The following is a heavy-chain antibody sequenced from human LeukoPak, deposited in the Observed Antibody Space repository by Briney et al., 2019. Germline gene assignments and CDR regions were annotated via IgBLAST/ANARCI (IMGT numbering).Heavy chain of an antibody. CDR3: ARRSTAGTLKISAFDI. J-gene: IGHJ3*02. V-gene: IGHV4-4*07. Sequence: SETLSLTCTVSGGSISSYYWSWIRQPAGKGLEWIGRIYTSGSTNYNPSLKSRVTMSVDTSKNQFSLKLSSVTAADTAVYYCARRSTAGTLKISAFDIWGQGTMVTVSS. D-gene: IGHD1-1*01. CDR2: IYTSGST. CDR1: GGSISSYY.